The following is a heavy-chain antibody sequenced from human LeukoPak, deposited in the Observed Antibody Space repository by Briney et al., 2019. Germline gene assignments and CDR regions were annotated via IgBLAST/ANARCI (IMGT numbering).Heavy chain of an antibody. CDR2: INPNSGGT. D-gene: IGHD1-26*01. J-gene: IGHJ3*02. V-gene: IGHV1-2*02. Sequence: ASVKVSCKASGYTFTGYYFHWVRQALGQGLEWMGWINPNSGGTNYAQKFQGRVTMTRDTSISTAYMELSRLRSDDTAVYYCAGYSGSYLVLGTFDIWGQGTMVTVSS. CDR1: GYTFTGYY. CDR3: AGYSGSYLVLGTFDI.